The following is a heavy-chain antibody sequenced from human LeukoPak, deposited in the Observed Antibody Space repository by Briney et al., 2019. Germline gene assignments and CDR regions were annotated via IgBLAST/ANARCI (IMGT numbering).Heavy chain of an antibody. CDR3: AKTYYCSGGTCYSHYFDY. CDR1: GFTFSSYG. V-gene: IGHV3-23*01. J-gene: IGHJ4*02. Sequence: GGSLRLSCAASGFTFSSYGMTWVRQAPGKGLEWVSAISGSGGSTYYADSVKGQFTISRDNSKNTLYLQMNSLRAEDTAVYYCAKTYYCSGGTCYSHYFDYWGQGTLVTVSS. CDR2: ISGSGGST. D-gene: IGHD2-15*01.